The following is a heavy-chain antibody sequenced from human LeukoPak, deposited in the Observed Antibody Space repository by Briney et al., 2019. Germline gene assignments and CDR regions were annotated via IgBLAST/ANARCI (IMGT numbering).Heavy chain of an antibody. J-gene: IGHJ3*02. CDR3: ARDVRGYCSGGSCYDAFDI. Sequence: EASVKVSCKASGYTFTSFGINWVRQAPGQGLEWMGWISAYNGNTQYAQKFQGGVTMTTDTSTSTAYMELRSLRSDDTAVYYCARDVRGYCSGGSCYDAFDIWGQGTMVTVSS. CDR1: GYTFTSFG. CDR2: ISAYNGNT. D-gene: IGHD2-15*01. V-gene: IGHV1-18*04.